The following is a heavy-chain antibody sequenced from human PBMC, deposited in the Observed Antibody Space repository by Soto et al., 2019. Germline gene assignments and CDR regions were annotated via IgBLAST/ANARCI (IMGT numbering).Heavy chain of an antibody. Sequence: GEALKISCTVYADSFSNYWIGWVRQMPVKGLEWMGIIYPVDSETRYSPSFQVQVTISADKSISTAYLQWSRLPPSASAMYFCARARGAPSYYAMDVWGQGPTVTVSS. CDR1: ADSFSNYW. CDR2: IYPVDSET. J-gene: IGHJ6*02. D-gene: IGHD5-12*01. V-gene: IGHV5-51*01. CDR3: ARARGAPSYYAMDV.